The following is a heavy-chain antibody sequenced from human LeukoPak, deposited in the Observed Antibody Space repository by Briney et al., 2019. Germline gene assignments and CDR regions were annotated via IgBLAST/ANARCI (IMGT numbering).Heavy chain of an antibody. CDR1: GVTFSSYA. CDR2: ISYDGSNK. CDR3: AKTRKSGSYDY. V-gene: IGHV3-30*04. D-gene: IGHD3-3*01. J-gene: IGHJ4*02. Sequence: GRSLRLSCAASGVTFSSYAMHWVSQAPRKGLEWVAVISYDGSNKYYADSVKGRFSISRDNSKNTLYLQMNSLRAEDTAVYSCAKTRKSGSYDYWGQGTLVAVSS.